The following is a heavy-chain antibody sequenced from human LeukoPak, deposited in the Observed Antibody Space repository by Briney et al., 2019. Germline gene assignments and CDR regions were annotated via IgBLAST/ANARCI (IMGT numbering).Heavy chain of an antibody. CDR3: AKDTAMVTPYYFDF. V-gene: IGHV3-23*01. D-gene: IGHD5-18*01. Sequence: PGRPLRLSCTTSGFTFSVHVMHWARQAPGKGLECVSTISGNGDSTHYADSVKGRFTISRDHSKNTLYVQMNSLRAEDTAIYYCAKDTAMVTPYYFDFWGQGTLVTVSS. CDR2: ISGNGDST. CDR1: GFTFSVHV. J-gene: IGHJ4*02.